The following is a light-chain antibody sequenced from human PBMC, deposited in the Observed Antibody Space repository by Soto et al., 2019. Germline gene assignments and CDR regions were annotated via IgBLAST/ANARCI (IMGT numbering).Light chain of an antibody. V-gene: IGKV1-9*01. CDR3: QQLNSQPPDT. CDR2: AAS. J-gene: IGKJ2*01. CDR1: QGISSY. Sequence: DIQLTQSPSFLSASVGDRVTITCRASQGISSYLAWYQQKPGKAPKLLIYAASTLQSGVPSRFSGSGSGTEFNLTISSLKPEDFATYYYQQLNSQPPDTFGQGTKLEIK.